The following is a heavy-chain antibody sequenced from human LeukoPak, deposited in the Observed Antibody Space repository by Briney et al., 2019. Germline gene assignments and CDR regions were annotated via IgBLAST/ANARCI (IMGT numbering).Heavy chain of an antibody. CDR2: FYFTGST. Sequence: PSETLSVTSTVSGGSISSPTYFWGWIRQSPGRGLEWIGSFYFTGSTYYNPALKSRVTISMDTSRNQFSLKLTSVTAADTAVYYSARAFYSGGWFFDSWGQGTLLTVSS. CDR3: ARAFYSGGWFFDS. D-gene: IGHD6-19*01. V-gene: IGHV4-39*01. CDR1: GGSISSPTYF. J-gene: IGHJ4*02.